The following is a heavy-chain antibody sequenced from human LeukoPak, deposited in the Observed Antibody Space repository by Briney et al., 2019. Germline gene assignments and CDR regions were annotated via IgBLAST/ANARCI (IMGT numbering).Heavy chain of an antibody. J-gene: IGHJ4*02. CDR3: ARDGEGYFDY. V-gene: IGHV4-59*01. Sequence: SETLSLTCTVSGGSITSSYWSWIRQPPGKGLEWIGYIYYTGSDNYNPSLKSRVTISVDPSKNQFSLKLSSVTAADTAVYYCARDGEGYFDYWGQGTLVTVSS. CDR1: GGSITSSY. CDR2: IYYTGSD.